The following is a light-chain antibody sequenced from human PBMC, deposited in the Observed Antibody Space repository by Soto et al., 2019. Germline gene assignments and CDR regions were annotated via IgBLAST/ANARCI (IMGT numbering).Light chain of an antibody. Sequence: DIVMTQSPDSLAVSLGERATINCKSSQSVLYSSNNKNYLAWYQQKPGQPPELVIYWASTRESGVPDRFSGSGTGTDVTLTISSLQAEDVAVYYCQQYYSIPRTFGQGTKVEIK. CDR3: QQYYSIPRT. CDR1: QSVLYSSNNKNY. V-gene: IGKV4-1*01. J-gene: IGKJ1*01. CDR2: WAS.